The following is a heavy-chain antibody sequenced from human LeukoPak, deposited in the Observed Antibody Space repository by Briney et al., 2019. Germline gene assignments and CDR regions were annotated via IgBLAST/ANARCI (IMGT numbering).Heavy chain of an antibody. V-gene: IGHV1-46*01. J-gene: IGHJ4*02. Sequence: ASVKVSCKASGYIFTSYYIHWVRQAPGQGLEWMGIINPSGGSTSYAQKFQGRVTITADESTSTAYMELSSLRSEDTAVYYCARDTYGDYVYFDYWGQGTLVTVSS. CDR3: ARDTYGDYVYFDY. CDR2: INPSGGST. CDR1: GYIFTSYY. D-gene: IGHD4-17*01.